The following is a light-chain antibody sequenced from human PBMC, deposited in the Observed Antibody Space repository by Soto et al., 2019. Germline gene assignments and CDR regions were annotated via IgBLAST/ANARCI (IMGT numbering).Light chain of an antibody. Sequence: DIQMTQSPSTLSASVGDRVTITCRASQTISSWLAWYQQKPGKAPKLLIYHASSLESGVPSRFSGSGSGTEITLTISSLQPDDFATYFCQQYNLYPETFGQGTKVDIK. CDR1: QTISSW. CDR2: HAS. CDR3: QQYNLYPET. V-gene: IGKV1-5*01. J-gene: IGKJ1*01.